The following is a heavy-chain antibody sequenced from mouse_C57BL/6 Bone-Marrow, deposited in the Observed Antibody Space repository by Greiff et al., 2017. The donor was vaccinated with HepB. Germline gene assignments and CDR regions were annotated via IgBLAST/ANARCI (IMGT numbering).Heavy chain of an antibody. CDR2: IYPRSGNT. D-gene: IGHD1-1*01. CDR1: GYTFTSYG. CDR3: ARWWITTVEY. V-gene: IGHV1-81*01. Sequence: QVQLKESGAELARPGASVKLSCKASGYTFTSYGISWVKQRTGQGLEWIGEIYPRSGNTYYNEKFKGKATLTADKSSSTAYMELRSLTSEDSAVYFCARWWITTVEYWGQGTTLTVSS. J-gene: IGHJ2*01.